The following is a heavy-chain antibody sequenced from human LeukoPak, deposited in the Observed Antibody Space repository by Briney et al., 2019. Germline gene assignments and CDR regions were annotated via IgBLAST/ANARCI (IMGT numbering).Heavy chain of an antibody. J-gene: IGHJ5*02. CDR1: GFTFSSAW. Sequence: GGSLRLSCAASGFTFSSAWVTWVRQAPGKGLEWVGRIKSKSDGATTDYAAPVKGRFTISRDDSKNTLYLQMNSLKTEDTAVYFCYGSGRVPWGQGTLVTVSS. CDR3: YGSGRVP. D-gene: IGHD3-10*01. V-gene: IGHV3-15*01. CDR2: IKSKSDGATT.